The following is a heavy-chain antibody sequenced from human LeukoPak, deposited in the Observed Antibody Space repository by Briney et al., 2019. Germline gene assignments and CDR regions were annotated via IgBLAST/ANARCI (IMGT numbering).Heavy chain of an antibody. D-gene: IGHD3-3*01. CDR1: GFTFSSYS. CDR2: ISSSSSYI. Sequence: GGSLRLSCAASGFTFSSYSMNWVRQAPGKGLEWVSSISSSSSYIYYADSVKGRFTISRDNAKNSLYLQMNSLRAEDTAVYYCARDPYDFWSGPHDCWGQGTLVTVSS. V-gene: IGHV3-21*01. CDR3: ARDPYDFWSGPHDC. J-gene: IGHJ4*02.